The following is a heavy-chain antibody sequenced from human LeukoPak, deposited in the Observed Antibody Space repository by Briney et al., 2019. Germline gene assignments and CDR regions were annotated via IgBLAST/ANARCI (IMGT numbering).Heavy chain of an antibody. D-gene: IGHD3-3*01. CDR3: ARDHYDFWRRTGFNWFDP. CDR1: GGSIRTYY. Sequence: SETLSLTCTVSGGSIRTYYWSWIRQPPGKGLEWIGYIYNSGGTHYNPSLKSRVTISIDTSKNQFSLKLSSVTAADTAVYYCARDHYDFWRRTGFNWFDPWGQGILVTVSS. V-gene: IGHV4-59*01. CDR2: IYNSGGT. J-gene: IGHJ5*02.